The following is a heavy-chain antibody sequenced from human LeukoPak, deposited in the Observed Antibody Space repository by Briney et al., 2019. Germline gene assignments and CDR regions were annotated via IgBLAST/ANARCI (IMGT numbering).Heavy chain of an antibody. V-gene: IGHV1-2*02. CDR1: GYTFTGYY. CDR2: INPNSGGT. Sequence: ASVKVSCKASGYTFTGYYMHWVRQAPGQGLEWMGWINPNSGGTNYAQKFQGRVTMTRDTSISTAYMELSGLRSDDTAVYYCARWYYYDSSGFTLGGFDPWGQGTLVTVSS. CDR3: ARWYYYDSSGFTLGGFDP. J-gene: IGHJ5*02. D-gene: IGHD3-22*01.